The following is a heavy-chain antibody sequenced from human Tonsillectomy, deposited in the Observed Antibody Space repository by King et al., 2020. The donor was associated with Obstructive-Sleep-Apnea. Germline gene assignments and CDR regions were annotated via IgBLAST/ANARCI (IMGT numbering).Heavy chain of an antibody. CDR1: GYTFTSYG. V-gene: IGHV1-18*01. CDR2: ISGYNGNT. CDR3: ASDLVTAASSD. D-gene: IGHD6-13*01. J-gene: IGHJ4*02. Sequence: QVQLVESGSEVKKPGASVKVSCKTSGYTFTSYGTSWVRQAPGQGLEWIGWISGYNGNTNYAQKFQDRVTMTTDTSTSTAYMELRSLRSDDTAVYYCASDLVTAASSDWGQGTLVTVSS.